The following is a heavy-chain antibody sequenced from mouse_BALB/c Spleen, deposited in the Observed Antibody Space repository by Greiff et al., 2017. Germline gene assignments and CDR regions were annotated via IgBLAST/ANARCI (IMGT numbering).Heavy chain of an antibody. CDR2: ISDGGSYT. D-gene: IGHD1-1*01. V-gene: IGHV5-4*02. CDR1: GFTFSDYY. Sequence: EVQLVESGGGLVKPGGSLKLSCAASGFTFSDYYMYWVRQTPEKRLEWVATISDGGSYTYYPDTVTGRFTISRDNAKNTLYLEMSSLRSEDTAMYYYERVRYYYGSRENSYYFDYWGQGTTLTVSS. J-gene: IGHJ2*01. CDR3: ERVRYYYGSRENSYYFDY.